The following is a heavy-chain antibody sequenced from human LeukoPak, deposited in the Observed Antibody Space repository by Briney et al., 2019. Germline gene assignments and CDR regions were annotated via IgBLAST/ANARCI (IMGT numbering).Heavy chain of an antibody. D-gene: IGHD2-15*01. CDR1: GYTFTSYD. J-gene: IGHJ6*03. CDR2: MNPNSGDT. V-gene: IGHV1-8*03. CDR3: ARGPSGHYYYYMDV. Sequence: ASVEVSCKASGYTFTSYDINWVRQATGQGLEWMGWMNPNSGDTGYAQKFQGRVTITRNSSVSTAYMELSSLRSDDTAVYYCARGPSGHYYYYMDVWGKGTTVTVSS.